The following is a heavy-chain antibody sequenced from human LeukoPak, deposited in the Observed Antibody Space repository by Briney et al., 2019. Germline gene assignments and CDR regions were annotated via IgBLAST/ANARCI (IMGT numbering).Heavy chain of an antibody. J-gene: IGHJ6*02. V-gene: IGHV1-69*13. CDR1: GGTFSSYA. CDR3: ARKYSSSWPTYYYYGMDV. CDR2: IIPIFGTA. D-gene: IGHD6-13*01. Sequence: ASVKVSCKASGGTFSSYAISWVRQAPGQGLEWMGGIIPIFGTANYAQKFQGRVTITADESTSTAYMELSSLRSEDTAVYYCARKYSSSWPTYYYYGMDVWGQGTTVTVSS.